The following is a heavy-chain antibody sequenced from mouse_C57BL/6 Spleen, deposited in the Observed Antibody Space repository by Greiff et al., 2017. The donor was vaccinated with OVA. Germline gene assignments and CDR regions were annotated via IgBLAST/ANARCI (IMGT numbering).Heavy chain of an antibody. V-gene: IGHV1-50*01. CDR3: AGRDDGYYCAMDY. CDR1: GYTFTSYW. Sequence: VQLQQPGAELVKPGASVKLSCKASGYTFTSYWMQWVKQRPGQGLEWIGEIDPSDSYTNYNQKFKGKATLTVDTSSSTAYMQLSSLTSEDSAVYDCAGRDDGYYCAMDYWGQGTSVTVSS. D-gene: IGHD2-3*01. CDR2: IDPSDSYT. J-gene: IGHJ4*01.